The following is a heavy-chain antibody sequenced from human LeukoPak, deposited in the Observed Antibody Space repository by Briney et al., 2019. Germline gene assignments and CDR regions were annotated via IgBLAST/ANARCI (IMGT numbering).Heavy chain of an antibody. V-gene: IGHV1-18*01. CDR2: ISAYNGNT. D-gene: IGHD6-13*01. J-gene: IGHJ4*02. Sequence: ASEKVSCKASGYTFTSYGISWVRQVPGQGLDWMGWISAYNGNTNHAQKFQGRVTMTTDTSTSTAYMELRSLRSDDTAVYYCARAIAAAATGDYWGQGTLVTVSS. CDR1: GYTFTSYG. CDR3: ARAIAAAATGDY.